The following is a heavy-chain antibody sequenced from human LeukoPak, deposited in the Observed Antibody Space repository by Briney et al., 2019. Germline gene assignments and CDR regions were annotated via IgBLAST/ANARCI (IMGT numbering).Heavy chain of an antibody. CDR3: ARGPITILAFDI. CDR2: IYYSGST. V-gene: IGHV4-31*03. J-gene: IGHJ3*02. D-gene: IGHD3-3*01. Sequence: PSQTLSLTCTVSGGSISSGGYYWSWIRQHPGKGLEWIGYIYYSGSTYYNPSLKSRVTISVDTSKNQFSLKLSSVTAADTAVYYCARGPITILAFDIWGQGTMVTVSS. CDR1: GGSISSGGYY.